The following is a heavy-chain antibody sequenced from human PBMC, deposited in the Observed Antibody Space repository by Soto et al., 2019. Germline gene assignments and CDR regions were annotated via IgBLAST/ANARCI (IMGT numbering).Heavy chain of an antibody. V-gene: IGHV3-23*01. CDR3: AKRSSSYTFDY. Sequence: EVQLLESGGGLVQPGESLRLSCAASGFTFSSYAMSWVRQAPGKGLEWVSVISGSDDSTYYADSVKGRFTISRDNSKNTLYLQMNSLRAEDTAVYYCAKRSSSYTFDYWGQGKLVTVSS. D-gene: IGHD6-6*01. CDR2: ISGSDDST. J-gene: IGHJ4*02. CDR1: GFTFSSYA.